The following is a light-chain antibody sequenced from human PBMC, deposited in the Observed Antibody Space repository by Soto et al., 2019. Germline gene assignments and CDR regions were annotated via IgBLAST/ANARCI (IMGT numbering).Light chain of an antibody. CDR3: QLYDTSPLT. CDR1: QSVSSTS. Sequence: ENVLTQSPGTLSLSPGERATLSCRASQSVSSTSLAWYQQKPGQAPRLLIYNAASRAAGIPDRFSGGGSGTDFSLTISRLEPEDFAMYYCQLYDTSPLTFGQGTKVDIK. J-gene: IGKJ1*01. CDR2: NAA. V-gene: IGKV3-20*01.